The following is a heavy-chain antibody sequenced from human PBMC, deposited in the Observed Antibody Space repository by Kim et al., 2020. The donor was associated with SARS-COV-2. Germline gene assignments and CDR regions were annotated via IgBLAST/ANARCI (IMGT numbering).Heavy chain of an antibody. J-gene: IGHJ4*01. CDR3: ARLDYYDSSGYNGPFNY. D-gene: IGHD3-22*01. V-gene: IGHV3-11*06. CDR1: GFTFSDYY. CDR2: ISSSSSYT. Sequence: GSLRLSCAASGFTFSDYYMSWIRQAPGKGLEWVSYISSSSSYTNYADSVKGRFTISRDNAKNSLYLQMNSLRAEDTAVYYCARLDYYDSSGYNGPFNYWGQGALVTVSS.